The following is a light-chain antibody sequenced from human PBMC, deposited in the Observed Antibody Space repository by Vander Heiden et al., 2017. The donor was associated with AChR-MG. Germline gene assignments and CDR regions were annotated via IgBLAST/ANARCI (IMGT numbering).Light chain of an antibody. J-gene: IGLJ2*01. CDR3: QVWDYRSDHVV. Sequence: SSVLTQSPSVSVAPGQTARVTCGGNNLGSHSVHWYQQKPGQAPVLVVYDNSDRPSGIPERFSGYSSGNTATLTISRVGAGDEADYYCQVWDYRSDHVVFGGGTKLTVL. CDR1: NLGSHS. CDR2: DNS. V-gene: IGLV3-21*02.